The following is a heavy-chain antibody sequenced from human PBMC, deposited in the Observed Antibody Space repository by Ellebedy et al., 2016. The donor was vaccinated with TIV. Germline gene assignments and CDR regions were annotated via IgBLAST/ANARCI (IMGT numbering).Heavy chain of an antibody. Sequence: SVKVSXXASGGTFSSYAISWVRQAPGQGLEWMGGIIPIFGTANYAQKFQGRVTITADESTSTAYMELSSLRSEDTAVYYCARAQGPPMTTVTTSWENYYYYGMDVWGQGTTVTVSS. CDR2: IIPIFGTA. D-gene: IGHD4-17*01. J-gene: IGHJ6*02. CDR1: GGTFSSYA. CDR3: ARAQGPPMTTVTTSWENYYYYGMDV. V-gene: IGHV1-69*13.